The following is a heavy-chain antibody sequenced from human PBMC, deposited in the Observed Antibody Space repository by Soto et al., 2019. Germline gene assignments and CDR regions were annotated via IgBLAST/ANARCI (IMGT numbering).Heavy chain of an antibody. CDR1: GFTVSTKY. D-gene: IGHD1-26*01. J-gene: IGHJ4*02. CDR2: IYSGGST. Sequence: EVQLVASGGGLVQPGGSLRLSCAASGFTVSTKYMSWVRQAPGKGLEWVSVIYSGGSTFYADSVRGRFTISRDNSKNTVNLQMNSLRAEDTAVYYCARDPWVADYWGQGTLVTVSS. CDR3: ARDPWVADY. V-gene: IGHV3-66*01.